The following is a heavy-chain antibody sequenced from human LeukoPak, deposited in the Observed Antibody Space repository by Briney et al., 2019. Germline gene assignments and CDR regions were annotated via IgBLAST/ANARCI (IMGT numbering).Heavy chain of an antibody. CDR3: ARELREHGVFDM. D-gene: IGHD1-26*01. J-gene: IGHJ3*02. Sequence: GGSLRLSCAASGFTVSSNYMSWVRQAPGQGLEWVSESYSDGSTYYAASVKGRFSISRDNSKNTVYLQMNSLRAEDTAVYYCARELREHGVFDMWGQGTMVTVSS. V-gene: IGHV3-53*01. CDR2: SYSDGST. CDR1: GFTVSSNY.